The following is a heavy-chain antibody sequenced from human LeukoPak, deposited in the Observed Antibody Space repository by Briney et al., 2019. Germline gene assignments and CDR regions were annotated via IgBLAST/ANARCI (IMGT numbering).Heavy chain of an antibody. D-gene: IGHD4-11*01. CDR2: IYYSGST. V-gene: IGHV4-59*01. J-gene: IGHJ6*03. CDR1: GGSISSYY. CDR3: ARGGSTAEHDYSNYYYYYYMDV. Sequence: PSETLSLTXTVSGGSISSYYWSWLRQPPGKGLEWIGYIYYSGSTNYNPSLTSRVTISVDTSKNQFSLKLSSVTAADTAVYYCARGGSTAEHDYSNYYYYYYMDVWGKGTTVTVSS.